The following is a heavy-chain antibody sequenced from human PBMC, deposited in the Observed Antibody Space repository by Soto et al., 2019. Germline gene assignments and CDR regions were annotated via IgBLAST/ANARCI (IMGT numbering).Heavy chain of an antibody. Sequence: GGSLRLSCAASGFTFSNYAMSWVRQAPGKGLEWVSALTGSGVGQYYADSVKGRFAISRDNSKDTLYLQMNSLRAEDTALYFCAKELRGGGAYYDVIDHWGQGTLVTVSS. D-gene: IGHD3-22*01. V-gene: IGHV3-23*01. CDR3: AKELRGGGAYYDVIDH. J-gene: IGHJ4*02. CDR2: LTGSGVGQ. CDR1: GFTFSNYA.